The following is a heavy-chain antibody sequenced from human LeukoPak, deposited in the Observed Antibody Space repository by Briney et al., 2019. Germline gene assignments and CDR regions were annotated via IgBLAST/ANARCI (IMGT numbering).Heavy chain of an antibody. D-gene: IGHD2/OR15-2a*01. J-gene: IGHJ4*02. V-gene: IGHV4-39*01. CDR1: GGSISSSPYC. Sequence: PSETLSLTCTVSGGSISSSPYCWDWLRQPPGKGLEWIGSFSYSGSTYYNPSLKSRVTISVDTSKNQFSLRLSSVTAADTAMFYCARRTFPLYFDYWGQGTLVTVSS. CDR3: ARRTFPLYFDY. CDR2: FSYSGST.